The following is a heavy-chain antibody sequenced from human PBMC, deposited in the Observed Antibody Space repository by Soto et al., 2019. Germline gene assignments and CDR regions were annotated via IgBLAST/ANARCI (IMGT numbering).Heavy chain of an antibody. Sequence: QVQLVQSGGEVRKPGASVKVSCKASGDTITNYGISWVRQAPGQGLEWMGWISFYNGNTKYAQNLQGRVTLTTAKTTITAYMEWRSLRSDDTAVYYCASATSIAVAGKESWGQGTLVTVSS. CDR3: ASATSIAVAGKES. CDR2: ISFYNGNT. V-gene: IGHV1-18*01. J-gene: IGHJ4*02. CDR1: GDTITNYG. D-gene: IGHD6-19*01.